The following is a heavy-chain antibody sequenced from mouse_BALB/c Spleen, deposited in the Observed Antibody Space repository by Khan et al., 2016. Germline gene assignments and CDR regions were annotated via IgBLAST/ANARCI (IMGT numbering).Heavy chain of an antibody. Sequence: VQLQQPGAELVKPGASVKLSCTASGFNIKDTYMHWVKQRPEQGLEWIGRIDPANVNTKYDPKFQGKATITADTSSNTVYLQLSSLTSEDTAVYYCTREGYYPYWGQGTTLTVSS. V-gene: IGHV14-3*02. D-gene: IGHD2-3*01. CDR1: GFNIKDTY. J-gene: IGHJ2*01. CDR2: IDPANVNT. CDR3: TREGYYPY.